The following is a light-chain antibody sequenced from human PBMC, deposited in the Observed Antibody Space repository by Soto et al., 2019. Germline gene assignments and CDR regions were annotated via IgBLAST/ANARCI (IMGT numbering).Light chain of an antibody. CDR1: SSDVGGYNY. V-gene: IGLV2-14*03. CDR2: EVS. CDR3: SSYTSTTTRV. J-gene: IGLJ1*01. Sequence: QSVLTQPASVSGSPGQSITISCTGTSSDVGGYNYVSWYQQHPGKGPKLMIYEVSNRPSGVSNRFSGSKSGNTATLTISGLQAEDEADYYCSSYTSTTTRVFGTGTKVTDL.